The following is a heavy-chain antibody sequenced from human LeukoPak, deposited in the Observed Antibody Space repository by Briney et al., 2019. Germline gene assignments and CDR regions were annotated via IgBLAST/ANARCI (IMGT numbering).Heavy chain of an antibody. CDR2: IYYSGST. D-gene: IGHD3-9*01. CDR3: ARGPLYYDILTGYPRVYFDY. J-gene: IGHJ4*02. Sequence: PSETLSLTCTVSGGSISSSSYYWGWIRQPPGKGLEWIGSIYYSGSTYYNPSLKSRVTISVDTSKNQFSLKLSSVTAADTAVYYCARGPLYYDILTGYPRVYFDYWGQGTLVTVSS. CDR1: GGSISSSSYY. V-gene: IGHV4-39*07.